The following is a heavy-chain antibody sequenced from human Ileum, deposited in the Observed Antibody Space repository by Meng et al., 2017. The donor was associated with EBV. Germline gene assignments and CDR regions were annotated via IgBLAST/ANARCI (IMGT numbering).Heavy chain of an antibody. V-gene: IGHV4-4*02. CDR1: VYSISITDTW. CDR3: ARGSHYTWDV. CDR2: IFHAGNT. D-gene: IGHD3-16*01. J-gene: IGHJ4*02. Sequence: QVQMQVSGPGTVKPSGTLYLTVSFSVYSISITDTWWSWVRQPPGKGLEWIGEIFHAGNTNYNPSLKSQVTMSVDTSKNQFSLNLSSVTAADSAVYYCARGSHYTWDVWGQGTLVTVSS.